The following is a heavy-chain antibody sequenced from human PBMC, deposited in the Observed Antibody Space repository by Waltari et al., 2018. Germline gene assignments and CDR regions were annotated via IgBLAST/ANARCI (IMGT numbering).Heavy chain of an antibody. J-gene: IGHJ4*02. Sequence: EVQLLESGGGLVQPGGSLRLSCAASGFAFSTYAMSWVRQAPGKGLEWVSALSGNGNKRYYSDSAKGRFTISRVNSENTLYLQMNSLRAEDSAVYYCGKDNGDYSFDYWGQGTLITVSS. CDR2: LSGNGNKR. CDR3: GKDNGDYSFDY. D-gene: IGHD4-17*01. V-gene: IGHV3-23*01. CDR1: GFAFSTYA.